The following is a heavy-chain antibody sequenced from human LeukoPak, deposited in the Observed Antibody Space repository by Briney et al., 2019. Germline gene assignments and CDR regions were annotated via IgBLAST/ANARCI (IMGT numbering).Heavy chain of an antibody. CDR1: GFTFSDYW. D-gene: IGHD1-14*01. J-gene: IGHJ5*02. CDR2: IKQDGSEK. CDR3: ARHTTLDP. Sequence: GGSLRLSCAVSGFTFSDYWMSWVRQAPGKGLEWVANIKQDGSEKHYVDSVKGRFTISRDNAKNSLYLQMNSLRAEDTAVYYRARHTTLDPWGQGALVTVSS. V-gene: IGHV3-7*01.